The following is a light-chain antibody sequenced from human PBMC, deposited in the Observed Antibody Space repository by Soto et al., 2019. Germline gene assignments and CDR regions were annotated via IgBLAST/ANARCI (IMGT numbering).Light chain of an antibody. CDR2: AAS. Sequence: GDRVTITCRASQSISSYLNWYQQKPGKAPKLLIYAASSLQSGVPLRFSGSGSGTDFTLTISSLQPEDFATYYCQQSYSTPTTFGQGTKVEIK. V-gene: IGKV1-39*01. CDR1: QSISSY. CDR3: QQSYSTPTT. J-gene: IGKJ1*01.